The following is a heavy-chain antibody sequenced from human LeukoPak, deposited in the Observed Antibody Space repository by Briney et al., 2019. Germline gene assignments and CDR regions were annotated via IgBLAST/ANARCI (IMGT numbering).Heavy chain of an antibody. D-gene: IGHD5-18*01. CDR2: INHSGST. CDR3: ARGLGYSYGLSFDY. CDR1: GGSISNYY. Sequence: SETLSLTCTVSGGSISNYYWSWIRQPPGKGLEWIGEINHSGSTNYNPSLKSRVTISVDTSKNQFSLKLSSVTAADTAVYYCARGLGYSYGLSFDYWGQGTLVTVSS. J-gene: IGHJ4*02. V-gene: IGHV4-34*01.